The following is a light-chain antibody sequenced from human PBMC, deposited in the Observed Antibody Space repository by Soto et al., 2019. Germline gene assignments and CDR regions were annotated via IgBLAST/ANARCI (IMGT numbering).Light chain of an antibody. CDR2: WAS. Sequence: DIVMTQSPDSLAVSLGERATINCKSSQSVLYSSNNKNYLAWYQQKSGQPPKLLIYWASTRESGVPDRFSGSGSGTDFTLTISSLQAEDVAVYYCQQYYSTPAWTCGQGTKVDI. V-gene: IGKV4-1*01. J-gene: IGKJ1*01. CDR1: QSVLYSSNNKNY. CDR3: QQYYSTPAWT.